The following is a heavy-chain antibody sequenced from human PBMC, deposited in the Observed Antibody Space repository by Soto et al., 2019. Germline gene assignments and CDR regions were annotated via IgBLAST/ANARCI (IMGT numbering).Heavy chain of an antibody. CDR1: GYSFTDYH. J-gene: IGHJ6*02. V-gene: IGHV1-2*04. CDR3: ARGDSTDCSNGVCSFFYNPAMDV. D-gene: IGHD2-8*01. Sequence: QVQLVQSGAEVKKPGASVKVSCKASGYSFTDYHIHWVRQAPGQGLEWLGRINPKSGGTSTAQKFQGWVTMTTDTSISTASMELTRLTSDYTAIYYCARGDSTDCSNGVCSFFYNPAMDVWGQGTTVTVSS. CDR2: INPKSGGT.